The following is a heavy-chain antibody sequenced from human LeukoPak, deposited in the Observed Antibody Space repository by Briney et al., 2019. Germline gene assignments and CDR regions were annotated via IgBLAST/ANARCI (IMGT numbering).Heavy chain of an antibody. CDR3: ARDPESSSFDL. Sequence: GGSLRLSCAASGFSFSTYWTSWVRQTPEKGLEFVANIDQGGSVRNYMDSLKGRCTISRDNAKESLYLEINSLRADDTAVYYCARDPESSSFDLWGRGALVTVSS. V-gene: IGHV3-7*01. CDR1: GFSFSTYW. CDR2: IDQGGSVR. J-gene: IGHJ4*02. D-gene: IGHD6-13*01.